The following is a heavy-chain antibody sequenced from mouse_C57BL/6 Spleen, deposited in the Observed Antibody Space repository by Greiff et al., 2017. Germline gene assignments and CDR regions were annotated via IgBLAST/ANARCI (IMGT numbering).Heavy chain of an antibody. CDR2: ILPGSGST. D-gene: IGHD1-1*01. V-gene: IGHV1-9*01. CDR3: ARRDYYGSSYDYYAMDY. Sequence: VQLQQSGAELMKPGASVKLSCKATGYTFTGYWIEWVKQRPGHGLEWIGEILPGSGSTNYNEKFKGKATFTADTSSNTAYMQLSSLTTEDSAIYYCARRDYYGSSYDYYAMDYWGQGTSVTVSS. J-gene: IGHJ4*01. CDR1: GYTFTGYW.